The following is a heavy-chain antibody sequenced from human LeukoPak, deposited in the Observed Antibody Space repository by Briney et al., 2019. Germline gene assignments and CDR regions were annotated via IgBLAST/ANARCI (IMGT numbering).Heavy chain of an antibody. CDR1: GYTFTGYY. V-gene: IGHV1-2*02. CDR2: INPNSGGT. J-gene: IGHJ4*02. D-gene: IGHD2-21*02. Sequence: ASVKVSCKASGYTFTGYYMHWVRQAPGQGLEWMGWINPNSGGTNYAQKFQGRVTMTRDTSISTAYMELSRLRSDDTAVYYCARALAYRGGDCYFDYWGQGTLVTVSP. CDR3: ARALAYRGGDCYFDY.